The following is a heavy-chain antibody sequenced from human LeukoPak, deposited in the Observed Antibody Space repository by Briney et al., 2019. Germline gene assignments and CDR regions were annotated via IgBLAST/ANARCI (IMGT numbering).Heavy chain of an antibody. CDR2: IKQDGSEK. CDR1: GFTFSSYW. V-gene: IGHV3-7*03. CDR3: ASGLELDY. Sequence: PGGSLRLSCAASGFTFSSYWMRWVRQAPGKGLEWEANIKQDGSEKNYVDSVKGRFTISRGNAKNSLYLQMNSLRAEDTAVYYCASGLELDYWGQGTLVTVSS. J-gene: IGHJ4*02.